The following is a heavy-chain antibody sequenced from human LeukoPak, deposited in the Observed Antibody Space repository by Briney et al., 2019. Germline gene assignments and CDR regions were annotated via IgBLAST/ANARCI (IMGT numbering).Heavy chain of an antibody. CDR2: IWYDGSNK. CDR1: GFTFSSYG. D-gene: IGHD4-11*01. V-gene: IGHV3-33*01. J-gene: IGHJ5*02. CDR3: VRDSFKLGTVTTFVSWFDP. Sequence: GGSLRLSCAASGFTFSSYGMHWVRQAPGKGLEWVAVIWYDGSNKYYADSVKGRFTISRDNSKNTLYLQMNSLRAEDTAVYYCVRDSFKLGTVTTFVSWFDPWGQGTLVTVSS.